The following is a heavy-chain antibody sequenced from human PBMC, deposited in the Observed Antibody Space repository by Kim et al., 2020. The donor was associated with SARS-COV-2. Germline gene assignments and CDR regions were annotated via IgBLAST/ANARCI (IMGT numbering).Heavy chain of an antibody. V-gene: IGHV4-59*01. J-gene: IGHJ6*03. Sequence: SETLSLTCTVSGGSISSYYWSWIRQPPGKGLEWIGYIYYSGSTNYNPSLKSRVTISVDTSKNQFSLKLSSVTAADTAVYYCARGRLGNYYYYYYMDVWG. CDR1: GGSISSYY. CDR2: IYYSGST. CDR3: ARGRLGNYYYYYYMDV. D-gene: IGHD7-27*01.